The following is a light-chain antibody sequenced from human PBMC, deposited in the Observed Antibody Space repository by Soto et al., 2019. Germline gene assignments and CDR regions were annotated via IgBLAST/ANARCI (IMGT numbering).Light chain of an antibody. CDR1: SSDVGGYNY. CDR3: YSYTSSNTYV. J-gene: IGLJ1*01. Sequence: QSALTQPASVSGSPGQSLTISCTGTSSDVGGYNYVSWYQHHPGKVPQLLIYDVSNRPSGVSNRFSGSKSGNTASLTISGLQAEDEADYYCYSYTSSNTYVFGTGTKVTVL. V-gene: IGLV2-14*03. CDR2: DVS.